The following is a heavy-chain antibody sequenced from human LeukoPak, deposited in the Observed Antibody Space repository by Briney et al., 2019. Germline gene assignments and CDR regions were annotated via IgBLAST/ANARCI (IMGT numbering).Heavy chain of an antibody. V-gene: IGHV3-30-3*01. CDR1: GFTFSSYA. Sequence: GGSLRLSCAASGFTFSSYAMHWVRQAPGKGLEWAAVISYDGSNKYYADSVKGRFTISRDNSKNTLYLQMNSLRAEDTAVYYCARDWRGFGVVPTYYYYYYGMDVWGQGTTVTVSS. D-gene: IGHD3-3*01. CDR3: ARDWRGFGVVPTYYYYYYGMDV. CDR2: ISYDGSNK. J-gene: IGHJ6*02.